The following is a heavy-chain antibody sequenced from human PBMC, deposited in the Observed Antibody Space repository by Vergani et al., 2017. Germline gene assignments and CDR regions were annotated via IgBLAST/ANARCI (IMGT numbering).Heavy chain of an antibody. J-gene: IGHJ4*01. CDR1: GFIFSDYY. V-gene: IGHV3-11*01. CDR2: ISSDGYTI. D-gene: IGHD1-1*01. Sequence: QVQLVESGGGLVKPGGSLRLSCAASGFIFSDYYMSWIRQAPGKGLEGVSYISSDGYTIYYVDSVKGRFTISRDNAKNSLYLLMNSLRAEDTAVYYCARVRRSWNHNSVNDYWGQGTLVTVSS. CDR3: ARVRRSWNHNSVNDY.